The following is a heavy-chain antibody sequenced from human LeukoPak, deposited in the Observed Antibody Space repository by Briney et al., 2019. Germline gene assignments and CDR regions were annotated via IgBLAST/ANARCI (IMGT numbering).Heavy chain of an antibody. CDR2: VHLSGAS. V-gene: IGHV4-4*02. CDR1: GGSILTTNW. D-gene: IGHD1-26*01. CDR3: TRESGAFSPFGF. Sequence: SETLSLTCAVSGGSILTTNWWSWVRQPPGKGLEWIGEVHLSGASNYNPSLKSRVNMSIDKSKNQLSLELTSVAAADTAIYYCTRESGAFSPFGFWGQGTLVTVSS. J-gene: IGHJ4*02.